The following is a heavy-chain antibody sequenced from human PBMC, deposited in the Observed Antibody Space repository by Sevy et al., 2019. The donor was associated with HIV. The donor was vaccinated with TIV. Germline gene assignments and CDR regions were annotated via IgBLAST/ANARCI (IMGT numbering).Heavy chain of an antibody. D-gene: IGHD3-10*01. CDR2: IKSKTDGGTT. Sequence: GGSLRLSCPASGFTLSNAWMSWIRQAPGKGLEWVGRIKSKTDGGTTDHAAPVKGRFTISRDDSKNTLYLQMNSLKTEDTAVYYCTTAGAMVRRVIKEGNWFDPWGQGTLVTVSS. CDR3: TTAGAMVRRVIKEGNWFDP. CDR1: GFTLSNAW. V-gene: IGHV3-15*01. J-gene: IGHJ5*02.